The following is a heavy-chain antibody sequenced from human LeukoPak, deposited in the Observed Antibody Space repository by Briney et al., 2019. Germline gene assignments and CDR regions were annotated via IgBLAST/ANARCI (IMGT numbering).Heavy chain of an antibody. Sequence: GGSLRLSCAASGFTFSSNVMIWVRQAPGKGLEWVSSIPASGGSAYYADSVKGRFTISRDNSKNSLYLQMNSLRAEDTAVYYCAKESSGGWYFDYWGQGTLVTVSS. J-gene: IGHJ4*02. D-gene: IGHD6-19*01. V-gene: IGHV3-23*01. CDR1: GFTFSSNV. CDR3: AKESSGGWYFDY. CDR2: IPASGGSA.